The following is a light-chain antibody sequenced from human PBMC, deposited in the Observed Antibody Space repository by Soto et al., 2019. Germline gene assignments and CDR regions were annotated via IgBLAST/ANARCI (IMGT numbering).Light chain of an antibody. J-gene: IGLJ3*02. V-gene: IGLV2-11*01. CDR1: SSDIGGSNY. Sequence: QSALTQPRSVSGSPGQSVTISGTGTSSDIGGSNYVSWYQHHPGKAPKLMIYDVSKRPSGVPDRFSGSKSGNTASLTISGLQAEDEADYYCCSYAGGFTWVFGGGTKLTVL. CDR3: CSYAGGFTWV. CDR2: DVS.